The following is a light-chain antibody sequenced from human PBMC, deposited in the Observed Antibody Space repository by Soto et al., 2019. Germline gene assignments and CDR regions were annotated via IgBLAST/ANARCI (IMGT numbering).Light chain of an antibody. Sequence: DIQMTQSPSTLSASVGDRVTFTCRASQSVSSWLAWYQQKPGKAPKLLIYDASTLESGVPSRFSGSGSGTDFTFTISSLQPEDIATYYCQQYDNLPITFGQGTRLETK. V-gene: IGKV1-5*01. CDR3: QQYDNLPIT. J-gene: IGKJ5*01. CDR1: QSVSSW. CDR2: DAS.